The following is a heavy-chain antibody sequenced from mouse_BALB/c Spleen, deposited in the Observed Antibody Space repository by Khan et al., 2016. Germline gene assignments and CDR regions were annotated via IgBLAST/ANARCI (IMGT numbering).Heavy chain of an antibody. J-gene: IGHJ4*01. CDR1: GYTFTNYG. CDR2: INTYTGEP. CDR3: ARGVLRLSGAMDY. Sequence: QIQLVQSGPELKKPGETVKISCKASGYTFTNYGMNWVKQAPGKGLKWMGWINTYTGEPTYADDFKGRFAFSLETSASTAYLQINNLKNEDMVTYFGARGVLRLSGAMDYWGQGTSVTVSS. D-gene: IGHD1-1*01. V-gene: IGHV9-1*02.